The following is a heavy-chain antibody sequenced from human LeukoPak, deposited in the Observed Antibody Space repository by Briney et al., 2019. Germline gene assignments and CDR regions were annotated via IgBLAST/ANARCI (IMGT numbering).Heavy chain of an antibody. V-gene: IGHV1-69*13. D-gene: IGHD6-13*01. J-gene: IGHJ4*02. Sequence: SVKVSCKASGGTFSSYAISWVRQAPGQGLEWMGGIIPIFGTANYAQKFQGRVTITADESTSTAYMEPSNLRSEDTAVYYCARVRVGIAAAGFDYWGQGTLVTVSS. CDR3: ARVRVGIAAAGFDY. CDR1: GGTFSSYA. CDR2: IIPIFGTA.